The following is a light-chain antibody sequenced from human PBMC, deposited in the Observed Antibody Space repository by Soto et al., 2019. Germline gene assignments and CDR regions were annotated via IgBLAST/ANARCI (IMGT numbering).Light chain of an antibody. CDR2: EVS. Sequence: QSALTQPASVSGSPGQSITIPCTGTSSDVGSYHYVSWFQQHPGKAPKLIIFEVSDRPSGVSTRFSGSKSGDTASLTISGLQADDEADYYCSSYTSGRDVYVFGGGTKATVL. V-gene: IGLV2-14*01. J-gene: IGLJ1*01. CDR3: SSYTSGRDVYV. CDR1: SSDVGSYHY.